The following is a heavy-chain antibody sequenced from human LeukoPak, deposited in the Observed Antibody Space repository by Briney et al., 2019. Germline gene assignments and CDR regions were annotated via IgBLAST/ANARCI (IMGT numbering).Heavy chain of an antibody. Sequence: ASVKVSCKASGYTFTGYYMHWVRQAPGQGLEWMGWINPNSGGTNYAQKFQGRVTMTGDTSISTAYMELSRLRSDDTAVYYCARLGAGTRNFDYWGQGTLVTVSS. CDR2: INPNSGGT. V-gene: IGHV1-2*02. D-gene: IGHD6-19*01. CDR1: GYTFTGYY. J-gene: IGHJ4*02. CDR3: ARLGAGTRNFDY.